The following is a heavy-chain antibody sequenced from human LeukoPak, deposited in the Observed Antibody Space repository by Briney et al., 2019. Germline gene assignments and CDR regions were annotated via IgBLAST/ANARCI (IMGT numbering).Heavy chain of an antibody. J-gene: IGHJ4*02. D-gene: IGHD2-15*01. V-gene: IGHV3-23*01. CDR2: LRGNGDT. CDR1: GFTFSSYA. CDR3: AKASWVSNADVVL. Sequence: GSLRLSCAALGFTFSSYAMSWVREAPARGLEWVSSLRGNGDTFYADSVKGRFTLSRDDSRNTVYLQLNNLRVEDTAVYYCAKASWVSNADVVLWGQGTVVTVSS.